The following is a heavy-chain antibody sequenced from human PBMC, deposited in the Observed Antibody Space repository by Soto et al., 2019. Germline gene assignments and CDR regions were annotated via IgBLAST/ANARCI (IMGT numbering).Heavy chain of an antibody. D-gene: IGHD1-1*01. CDR2: IYYSGST. V-gene: IGHV4-31*03. Sequence: QVQLQESGPGLVKPSQTLSLTCTVSGGSISSGGYYWSWIRQHPGKGLEWIGYIYYSGSTYYNPSLESRVTRSVDTSKNQCSLKLSSVTAADTAVYYCARAKVPTPDYWGQGTLVTVSS. CDR1: GGSISSGGYY. J-gene: IGHJ4*02. CDR3: ARAKVPTPDY.